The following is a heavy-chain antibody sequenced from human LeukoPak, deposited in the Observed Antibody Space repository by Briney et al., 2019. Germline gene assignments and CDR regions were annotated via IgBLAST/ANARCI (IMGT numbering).Heavy chain of an antibody. J-gene: IGHJ6*02. CDR2: IYSGGST. Sequence: QSGGSLRLSCAASGVTVSSNYMSWVRQAPGKGLEWVSVIYSGGSTYYADSVKGRFTISRDNSKNTLYLQMNSLRAEDTAVYYCARDSGINGMDVWGQGTTVTVSS. D-gene: IGHD3-10*01. V-gene: IGHV3-53*01. CDR1: GVTVSSNY. CDR3: ARDSGINGMDV.